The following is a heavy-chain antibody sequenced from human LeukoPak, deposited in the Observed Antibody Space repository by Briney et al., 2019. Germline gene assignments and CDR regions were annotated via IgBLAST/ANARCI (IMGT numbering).Heavy chain of an antibody. D-gene: IGHD3-22*01. CDR3: ARALYGSSGYYDY. CDR2: ISGSGATL. V-gene: IGHV3-11*01. J-gene: IGHJ4*02. CDR1: GFNFSDHH. Sequence: GGSLRLSCAASGFNFSDHHMSWVRQTPGRPLEWVSYISGSGATLHHADSVKGRFTISRDNAKNSLSLQMNSLRAEDTALYYCARALYGSSGYYDYWGQGILVTVSS.